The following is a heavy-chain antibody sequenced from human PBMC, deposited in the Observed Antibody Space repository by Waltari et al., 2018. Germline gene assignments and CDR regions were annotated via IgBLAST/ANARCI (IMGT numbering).Heavy chain of an antibody. D-gene: IGHD3-22*01. CDR1: GGSISSGSYY. CDR3: ARVWPWDSSGYYRDYYYYGMDV. CDR2: IYTSGST. Sequence: QVQLQESGPGLVKPSQTLSLTCTVSGGSISSGSYYWSWIRPPAGKGPGWIGRIYTSGSTNYNPSLKSRVTISVDTSKNQFSLKLSSVTAADTAVYYCARVWPWDSSGYYRDYYYYGMDVWGQGTTVTVSS. V-gene: IGHV4-61*02. J-gene: IGHJ6*02.